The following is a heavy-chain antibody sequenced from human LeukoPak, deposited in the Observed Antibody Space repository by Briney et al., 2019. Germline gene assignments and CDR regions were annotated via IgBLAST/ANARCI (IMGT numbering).Heavy chain of an antibody. CDR2: IYSGGDT. Sequence: GGSLRLSCAASGFTVSSNYMNWVRQAPGKGLEWVSIIYSGGDTYYADSVKGRFTISRDNSKNTLYLQMNSLRAEDTAVYYCARGPGSTWYSNYWGQGTLVTVSS. CDR1: GFTVSSNY. V-gene: IGHV3-66*02. CDR3: ARGPGSTWYSNY. J-gene: IGHJ4*02. D-gene: IGHD6-13*01.